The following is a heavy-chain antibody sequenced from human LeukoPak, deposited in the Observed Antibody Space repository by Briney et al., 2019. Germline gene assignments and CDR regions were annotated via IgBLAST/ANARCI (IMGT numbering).Heavy chain of an antibody. CDR2: IKSDGSSI. J-gene: IGHJ4*02. CDR3: ARDLDYGGRSNFDH. CDR1: GFTFSTYW. V-gene: IGHV3-74*03. D-gene: IGHD4-23*01. Sequence: GGSLRLACAASGFTFSTYWMHWVRQVPGKGLVWVSRIKSDGSSIMYTDSVRGRFTISRDNAKNTLYLQMNSLRAEDTAVYYCARDLDYGGRSNFDHWGQGTLVTVSS.